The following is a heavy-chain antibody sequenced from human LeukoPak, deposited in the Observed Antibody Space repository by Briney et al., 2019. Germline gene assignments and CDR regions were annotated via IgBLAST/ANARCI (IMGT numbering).Heavy chain of an antibody. V-gene: IGHV4-34*01. J-gene: IGHJ4*02. CDR1: GGSFSGYY. Sequence: PSETLSLTCAVYGGSFSGYYWSWIRQPPGKGLGWIGEINHSGSTNYNPSLKSRVTISVDTSKNQFSLKLSSVTAADTAVYYCARGTYDYVWGSYEAPWFDYWGQGTLVTVSS. D-gene: IGHD3-16*01. CDR3: ARGTYDYVWGSYEAPWFDY. CDR2: INHSGST.